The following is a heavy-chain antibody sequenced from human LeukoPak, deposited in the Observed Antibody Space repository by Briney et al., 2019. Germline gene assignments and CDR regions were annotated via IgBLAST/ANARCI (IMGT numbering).Heavy chain of an antibody. CDR1: GYRFTSYW. V-gene: IGHV5-51*01. CDR3: ARLDDSSGYYLTPFDY. J-gene: IGHJ4*02. CDR2: IYPGDSDT. Sequence: GGSLKISCKGSGYRFTSYWIGWVRRMPGKGVGWMGIIYPGDSDTRYSPSFQGQVTISADKSISTAYLQWSSLKASDTAMYYCARLDDSSGYYLTPFDYWGQGTLVTVSS. D-gene: IGHD3-22*01.